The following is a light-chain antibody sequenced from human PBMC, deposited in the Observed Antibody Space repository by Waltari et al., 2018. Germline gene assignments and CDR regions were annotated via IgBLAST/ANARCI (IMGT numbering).Light chain of an antibody. CDR3: YSTDGSGNERV. V-gene: IGLV3-10*01. CDR2: EDR. CDR1: ALPRKY. J-gene: IGLJ2*01. Sequence: SYELTQPPSVSVSPGQTARITCSGDALPRKYAYWYQRRSGPAPVLGVYEDRKRPPGIPERFSDSGSGTMATLTTSGAQAEDEADYYCYSTDGSGNERVFGGGTKLTV.